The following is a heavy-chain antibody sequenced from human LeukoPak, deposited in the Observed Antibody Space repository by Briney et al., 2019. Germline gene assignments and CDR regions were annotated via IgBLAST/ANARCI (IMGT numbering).Heavy chain of an antibody. J-gene: IGHJ6*02. CDR1: GGTFSSYA. Sequence: ASVKVSCKASGGTFSSYAISRVRQAPGQGLEWMGGIIPIFGTANYAQKFQGRVTITADESTSTAYMELSSLRSEDTAVYYCARGETGYYNDYYYGMDVWGQGTTVTVSS. V-gene: IGHV1-69*13. CDR3: ARGETGYYNDYYYGMDV. D-gene: IGHD3-9*01. CDR2: IIPIFGTA.